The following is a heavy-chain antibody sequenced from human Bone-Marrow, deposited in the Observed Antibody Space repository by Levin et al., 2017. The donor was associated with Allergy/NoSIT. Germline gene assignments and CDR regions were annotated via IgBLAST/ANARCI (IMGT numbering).Heavy chain of an antibody. CDR1: GFTFSNYA. Sequence: RPGGSLRLSCAASGFTFSNYAMSWVRQAPGRGLEWVSAISGNGGSTYYADSVKGRFTISRDNSKNTLSLQMDSLGADDTAIYYCAKDGRYCSGGGCFGRFDCWGQGTLVTVSS. J-gene: IGHJ4*02. V-gene: IGHV3-23*01. D-gene: IGHD2-15*01. CDR3: AKDGRYCSGGGCFGRFDC. CDR2: ISGNGGST.